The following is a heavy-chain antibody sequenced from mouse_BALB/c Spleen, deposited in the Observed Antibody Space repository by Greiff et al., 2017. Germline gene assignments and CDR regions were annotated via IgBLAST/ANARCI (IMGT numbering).Heavy chain of an antibody. D-gene: IGHD1-1*01. CDR1: GFTFSSYA. CDR3: AGDGSSPLSAMDN. Sequence: EVQLVESGGGLVKPGGSLKLSCAASGFTFSSYAMSWVRQTPEKRLEWVASISSGGSTYYPDSVKGRFTISRDNARNILYRQMSSLRSEDTAMYYCAGDGSSPLSAMDNWGKGTSVTVS. CDR2: ISSGGST. J-gene: IGHJ4*01. V-gene: IGHV5-6-5*01.